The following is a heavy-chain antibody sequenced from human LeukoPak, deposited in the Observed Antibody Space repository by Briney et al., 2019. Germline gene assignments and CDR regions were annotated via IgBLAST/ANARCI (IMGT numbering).Heavy chain of an antibody. CDR2: INPGGSSI. CDR1: GFTFSSYW. Sequence: GSLRLSCAASGFTFSSYWTHWVRQVPGKGLVWVARINPGGSSITYADSVKGRFTISRDNAKNTLYLQMDSLRAEDTGVYYCARSNQADDYWGQGTLVTVSS. CDR3: ARSNQADDY. V-gene: IGHV3-74*01. D-gene: IGHD1-14*01. J-gene: IGHJ4*02.